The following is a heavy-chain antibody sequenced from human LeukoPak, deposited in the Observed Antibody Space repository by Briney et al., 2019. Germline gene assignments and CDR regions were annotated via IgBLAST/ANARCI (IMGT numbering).Heavy chain of an antibody. V-gene: IGHV3-48*01. CDR3: ARENFPAYFDY. Sequence: PGGSLRLSCAASGFTFSSYSMNWVRQAPGKGLEWVSYISSSSSTIYYADSVKGRFTISRDNAKNSLYLQMNSLRAEDTAVYYSARENFPAYFDYWGQGTLVTVSS. CDR2: ISSSSSTI. CDR1: GFTFSSYS. J-gene: IGHJ4*02.